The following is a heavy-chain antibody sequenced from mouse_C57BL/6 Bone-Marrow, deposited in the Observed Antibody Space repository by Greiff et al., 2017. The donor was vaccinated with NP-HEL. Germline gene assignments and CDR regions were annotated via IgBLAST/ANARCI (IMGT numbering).Heavy chain of an antibody. D-gene: IGHD1-1*01. CDR1: GFSLSTSNMG. CDR3: AQIGITTVELGFDY. Sequence: QVTLKESGPGILQPSQTLSLTCSFSGFSLSTSNMGIGWIRQPSGKGLEWLAHIWWNDDKYYNPSLKRRLTISKDTSNNQVFLKLTSVDTADTATYYCAQIGITTVELGFDYWGQGTTLTVSS. CDR2: IWWNDDK. V-gene: IGHV8-5*01. J-gene: IGHJ2*01.